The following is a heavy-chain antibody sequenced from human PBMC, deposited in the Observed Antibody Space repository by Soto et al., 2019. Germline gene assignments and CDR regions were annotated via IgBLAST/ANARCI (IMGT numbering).Heavy chain of an antibody. V-gene: IGHV3-23*01. CDR3: AKGSIEYSASIDY. D-gene: IGHD5-12*01. CDR1: GFSFTSYA. J-gene: IGHJ4*02. CDR2: ISSSGGSP. Sequence: EVHLLESGGGLVQPGGSLRLSCAGSGFSFTSYAMMWVRQAPAKGLEWVSVISSSGGSPYFSDSVKGRFTISRDNSKNMLYLEMNSLRAEDTAIYFCAKGSIEYSASIDYWGQGTLVIVSS.